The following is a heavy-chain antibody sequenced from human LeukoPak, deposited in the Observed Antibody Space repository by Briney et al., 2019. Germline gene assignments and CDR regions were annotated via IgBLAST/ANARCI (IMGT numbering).Heavy chain of an antibody. V-gene: IGHV4-59*01. CDR2: IYYSGST. D-gene: IGHD3/OR15-3a*01. CDR1: GGSISSYY. CDR3: ARRTGYYDGFDY. J-gene: IGHJ4*02. Sequence: SETLSLTCTVSGGSISSYYWSWIRQPPGKGLEWMGYIYYSGSTNYNPSLKSRVTISVDTSKNQFSLTLSSVTAADTAVYYCARRTGYYDGFDYWGQGTLVTVSS.